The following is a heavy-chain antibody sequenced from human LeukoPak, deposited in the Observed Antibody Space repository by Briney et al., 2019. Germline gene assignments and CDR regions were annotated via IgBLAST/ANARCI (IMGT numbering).Heavy chain of an antibody. D-gene: IGHD3-3*01. CDR1: GFTFSSYS. CDR2: ISSSSSYI. V-gene: IGHV3-21*01. CDR3: ARGDGHDFWSGYNNMDV. J-gene: IGHJ6*03. Sequence: GGSLRLSCAASGFTFSSYSMNWVRQAPGKGLEWVSSISSSSSYIYYADSVKGRFTISRDNAKNSLYLQMNSLRAEDTAVYYCARGDGHDFWSGYNNMDVWGKGTTVTVSS.